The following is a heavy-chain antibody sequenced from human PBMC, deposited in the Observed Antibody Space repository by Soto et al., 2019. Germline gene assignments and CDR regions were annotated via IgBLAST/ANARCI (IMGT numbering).Heavy chain of an antibody. CDR3: ASSQPPSSSSFGFDT. D-gene: IGHD6-6*01. Sequence: PGESLKISCKGSGYSFTSYWISWVRQMAGKGLEWMGRIDPSDSYTNYSPSFQGHVTISADKSISTAYVQCSSLKASDTATYYCASSQPPSSSSFGFDTWGQGTLVTVSS. J-gene: IGHJ5*02. CDR2: IDPSDSYT. V-gene: IGHV5-10-1*01. CDR1: GYSFTSYW.